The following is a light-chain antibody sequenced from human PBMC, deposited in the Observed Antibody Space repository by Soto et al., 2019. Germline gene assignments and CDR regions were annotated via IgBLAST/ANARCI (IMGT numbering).Light chain of an antibody. Sequence: DIQMTQSPSTLSASVGDRVTITCRASQSIAKWLARYQQKPGEAPKLLIYDATNLEVGVPSRFSGSGYGTEFPFTISSLQPDDFAPYYCQQYNTFYTFGQGTKLEIK. J-gene: IGKJ2*01. V-gene: IGKV1-5*01. CDR2: DAT. CDR1: QSIAKW. CDR3: QQYNTFYT.